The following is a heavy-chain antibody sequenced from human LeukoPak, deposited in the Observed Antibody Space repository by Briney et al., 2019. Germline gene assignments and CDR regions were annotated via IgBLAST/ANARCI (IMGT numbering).Heavy chain of an antibody. CDR3: AQTPMGELSL. V-gene: IGHV3-53*01. J-gene: IGHJ4*02. D-gene: IGHD3-16*02. CDR2: YHDGGT. Sequence: YHDGGTYSADSVKGRFTISRDNSKNTLYLQMNSLRVEDTAVYYCAQTPMGELSLWGQGTLVIVSS.